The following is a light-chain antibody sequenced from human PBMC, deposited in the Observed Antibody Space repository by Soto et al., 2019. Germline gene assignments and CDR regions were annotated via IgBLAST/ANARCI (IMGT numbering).Light chain of an antibody. V-gene: IGKV3-15*01. CDR1: QSIRDN. CDR2: GAS. CDR3: QQYDYWPPYT. Sequence: EIVMTQSPATLSVSPGERAIVSCRASQSIRDNLAWYQQTPGRAPRLLIYGASIRATGVPARFSGSRSGTEFTLTISSLQSEDFAVYYCQQYDYWPPYTFGQGTKVEIK. J-gene: IGKJ2*01.